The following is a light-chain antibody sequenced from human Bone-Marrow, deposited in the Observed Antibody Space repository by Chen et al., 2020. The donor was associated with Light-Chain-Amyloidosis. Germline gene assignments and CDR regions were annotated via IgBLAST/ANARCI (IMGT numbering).Light chain of an antibody. V-gene: IGKV5-2*01. CDR2: QAT. CDR1: QDIDED. CDR3: LQHDKVPLT. J-gene: IGKJ5*01. Sequence: ETTLTQSPAFMSATPGDKVNISCKASQDIDEDLNWYQQKPGKPTIFIVQQATTLVPGVPPRFSGSGYGTDFTLTIHNVESEDAAFYFCLQHDKVPLTFGQGTRLEIK.